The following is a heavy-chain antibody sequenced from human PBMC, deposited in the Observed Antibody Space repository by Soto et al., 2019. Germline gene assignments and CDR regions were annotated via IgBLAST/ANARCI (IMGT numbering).Heavy chain of an antibody. CDR1: GDSINNGYW. Sequence: QVQLQESGPGLVKPSGTLSLTCGVSGDSINNGYWWTWVRQPPGKGLEWIGEKHHSGSTNYNLSPQSRVSIALDKPKNQFSLNLSSVTAADTAVYFCAGSSGWWRLDVWGQGTTVTVSS. CDR2: KHHSGST. D-gene: IGHD6-19*01. CDR3: AGSSGWWRLDV. J-gene: IGHJ6*02. V-gene: IGHV4-4*02.